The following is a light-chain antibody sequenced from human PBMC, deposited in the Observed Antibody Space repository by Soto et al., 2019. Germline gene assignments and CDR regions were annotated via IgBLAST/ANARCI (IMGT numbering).Light chain of an antibody. CDR2: DAS. CDR1: QSVNTK. V-gene: IGKV3-15*01. CDR3: QQSNNWPPLT. Sequence: EIVMTQSPATLSVSPGERVTLSCRASQSVNTKLAWYQQKPGQAPRLLIYDASTRATGIPARLSGSGSGTEFTLTISSLQSEDFAVYYCQQSNNWPPLTFGGGTKVEIK. J-gene: IGKJ4*01.